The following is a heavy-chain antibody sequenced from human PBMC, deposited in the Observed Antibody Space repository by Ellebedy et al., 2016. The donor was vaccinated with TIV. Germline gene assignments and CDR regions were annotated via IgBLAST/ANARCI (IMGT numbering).Heavy chain of an antibody. J-gene: IGHJ5*02. D-gene: IGHD4-23*01. Sequence: PGGSLRLSCAASGFTFSNYAMSWVRQAPGKGLEWVAAVIASGGDTYSADSVKGRFTISRDNSKNTLHLQMNSLEAEDTAVYYCAKETVVRQDWFDPWGQGTLVTVSS. CDR3: AKETVVRQDWFDP. V-gene: IGHV3-23*01. CDR1: GFTFSNYA. CDR2: VIASGGDT.